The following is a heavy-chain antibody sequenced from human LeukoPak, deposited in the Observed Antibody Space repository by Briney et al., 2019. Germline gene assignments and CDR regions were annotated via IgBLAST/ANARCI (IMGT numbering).Heavy chain of an antibody. D-gene: IGHD6-13*01. CDR2: INPSDGST. Sequence: ASVKVSCKASGYAFTSFWIQWVRQAPGQGLEWMGLINPSDGSTTYTHRFQGRVTVTRDTSTSTVYMDLSSLRSEDTAVYYCARAPRDSSTMLDRWGQGTLVTVSS. V-gene: IGHV1-46*01. CDR1: GYAFTSFW. CDR3: ARAPRDSSTMLDR. J-gene: IGHJ5*02.